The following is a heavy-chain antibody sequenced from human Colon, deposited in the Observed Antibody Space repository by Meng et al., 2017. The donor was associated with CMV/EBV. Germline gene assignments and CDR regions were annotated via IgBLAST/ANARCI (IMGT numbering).Heavy chain of an antibody. Sequence: GESLKISCAASGFSVTSSHLRWVRQAPGKGLEWVSFIDGSGNSDYANSVRGRFTISRDKSKNMLYLQMTSLRADDSAVYYCVGRLRPDVWGQGTTVTVSS. CDR3: VGRLRPDV. CDR2: IDGSGNS. D-gene: IGHD2-21*01. CDR1: GFSVTSSH. J-gene: IGHJ6*02. V-gene: IGHV3-53*01.